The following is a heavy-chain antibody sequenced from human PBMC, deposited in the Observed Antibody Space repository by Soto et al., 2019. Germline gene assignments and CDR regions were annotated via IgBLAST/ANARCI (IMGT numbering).Heavy chain of an antibody. Sequence: QVQLVESGGGVVQPGRSLRLSCAASGFTFSSYGMHWVRQAPGKGLEWVAVIWYDGSNKYYADSVKGRFTISRDNSKNTLYLQMNSLRAEDTAVYYCARDRDSGYEYYYYGMDVWGQGTTVTVSS. J-gene: IGHJ6*02. CDR2: IWYDGSNK. CDR1: GFTFSSYG. V-gene: IGHV3-33*01. CDR3: ARDRDSGYEYYYYGMDV. D-gene: IGHD5-12*01.